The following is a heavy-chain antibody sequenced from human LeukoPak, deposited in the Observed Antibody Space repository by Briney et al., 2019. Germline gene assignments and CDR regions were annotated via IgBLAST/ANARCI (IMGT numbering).Heavy chain of an antibody. D-gene: IGHD3-16*01. J-gene: IGHJ6*04. V-gene: IGHV3-7*03. CDR1: GFPFSNSW. CDR2: IKKDGSGI. Sequence: GGSLRLSCVVSGFPFSNSWMYWARQAPGKGLEGLANIKKDGSGISYMDSVKGRFIISRDNAMNSLYLQMNSLRVENTAVYFCAGGNSIDVWGKGTAVTVSS. CDR3: AGGNSIDV.